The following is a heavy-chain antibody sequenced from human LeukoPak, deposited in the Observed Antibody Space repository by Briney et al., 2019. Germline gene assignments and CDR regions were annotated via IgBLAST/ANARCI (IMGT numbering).Heavy chain of an antibody. D-gene: IGHD3-3*01. J-gene: IGHJ4*02. CDR1: GGSISTNNYY. CDR2: IFYRGNT. CDR3: ARHGYDVLSGLFDY. V-gene: IGHV4-39*01. Sequence: PSETLSLTCTVSGGSISTNNYYWGWIRQPPGKRLEWIGSIFYRGNTYYNPSLKSRVTISIDTSKDQFSLKLTSVTAADTAIFYCARHGYDVLSGLFDYWGQGSLVTVSS.